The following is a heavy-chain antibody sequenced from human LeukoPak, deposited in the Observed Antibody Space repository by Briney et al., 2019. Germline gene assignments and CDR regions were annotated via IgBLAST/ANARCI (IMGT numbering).Heavy chain of an antibody. Sequence: ASVKVSCKASGYTFTSYGISWVRQAPGQGLEWMGWTSAHNDDTNYAETLQGRLTMTTDISTSTAYMELTSLRSDDTAVYYCARGWDSRNDYFDPWGQGTLVIVSS. D-gene: IGHD1-1*01. CDR2: TSAHNDDT. CDR3: ARGWDSRNDYFDP. J-gene: IGHJ4*02. CDR1: GYTFTSYG. V-gene: IGHV1-18*01.